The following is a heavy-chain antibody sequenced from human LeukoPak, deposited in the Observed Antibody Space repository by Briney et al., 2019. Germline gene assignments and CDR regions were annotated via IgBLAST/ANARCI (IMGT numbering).Heavy chain of an antibody. J-gene: IGHJ4*02. CDR2: VSPANGGT. V-gene: IGHV1-2*02. Sequence: ASVTVSCTTSGYTFTDYYIHWVRQAPGQGLEWMGCVSPANGGTKYAQTFQGRVSMTSDTSTRTAYMELTRLTSDDTALYTCATIEGGRGNDWGQGTLVTVSS. CDR1: GYTFTDYY. D-gene: IGHD3-16*01. CDR3: ATIEGGRGND.